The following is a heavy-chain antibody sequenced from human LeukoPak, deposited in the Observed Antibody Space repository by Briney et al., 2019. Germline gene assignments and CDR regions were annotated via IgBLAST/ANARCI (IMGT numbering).Heavy chain of an antibody. D-gene: IGHD6-19*01. CDR3: AKFNDRIAVAGTPYFDY. J-gene: IGHJ4*02. CDR1: GFTFSSYA. CDR2: ISGSGGST. Sequence: PGGSLRLSCAASGFTFSSYAMSWVRQAPGKGLEWVSAISGSGGSTYYADSVKGRFTISRDNSKNTLYLQMNSLRAEDTAVYYCAKFNDRIAVAGTPYFDYWGQGTQVTVSS. V-gene: IGHV3-23*01.